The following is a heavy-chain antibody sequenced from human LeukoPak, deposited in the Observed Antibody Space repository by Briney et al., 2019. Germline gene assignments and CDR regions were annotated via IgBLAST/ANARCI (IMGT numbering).Heavy chain of an antibody. CDR2: IGIRGDT. J-gene: IGHJ4*02. D-gene: IGHD6-19*01. V-gene: IGHV3-13*01. CDR3: ARGGIQVSGIDEFDY. Sequence: GGSLRLSCAASGFTSINYDMHWVRQVIGKGLEWVSAIGIRGDTHYSGSVKGRFTISRENAESSLYLQMNSLRVEDTAVYYCARGGIQVSGIDEFDYWGQGTLVTVSS. CDR1: GFTSINYD.